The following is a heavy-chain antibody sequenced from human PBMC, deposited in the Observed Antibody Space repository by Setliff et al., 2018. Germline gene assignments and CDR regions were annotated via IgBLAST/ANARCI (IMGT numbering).Heavy chain of an antibody. D-gene: IGHD3-22*01. J-gene: IGHJ3*02. CDR3: AAGRGISMIVMVTHDAFDI. CDR2: IYYSGST. V-gene: IGHV4-39*07. CDR1: GGSISSSSYY. Sequence: SETLSLTCTVSGGSISSSSYYWGWIRQSQGKGLEWNGSIYYSGSTYYNPSLKSRVTISVDTAKNQFSLKLISVTAADTAVYYCAAGRGISMIVMVTHDAFDIWGQGTMVTVSS.